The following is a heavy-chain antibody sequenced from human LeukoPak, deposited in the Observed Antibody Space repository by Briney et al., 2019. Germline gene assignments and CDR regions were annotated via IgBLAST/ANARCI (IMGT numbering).Heavy chain of an antibody. Sequence: SVKVSCKASGGTFSSNAISWLRQAPGQGLEWMGGIIPIFGTANYAQKFQGRVTITTDESTSTAYMELSTLRSEDTAVYYCARDTYYDFWSGYYSNNWFDPWGQGTLVTVSS. CDR3: ARDTYYDFWSGYYSNNWFDP. D-gene: IGHD3-3*01. V-gene: IGHV1-69*05. J-gene: IGHJ5*02. CDR1: GGTFSSNA. CDR2: IIPIFGTA.